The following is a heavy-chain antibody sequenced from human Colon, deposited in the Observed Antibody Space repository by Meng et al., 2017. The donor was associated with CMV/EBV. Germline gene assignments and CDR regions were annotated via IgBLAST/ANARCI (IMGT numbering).Heavy chain of an antibody. D-gene: IGHD3-3*01. J-gene: IGHJ3*01. Sequence: GGSLRLSCAGSGFTFSSYSMTWVRQAPGKGLEWVSFIGSNSSSIYYAESLKGRFTVSRDNARNSLYLQMNSLRVDDTATYYCARDTFIRITPSGFLNEEGHDYVFDLWGQGTTVTVSS. V-gene: IGHV3-21*01. CDR3: ARDTFIRITPSGFLNEEGHDYVFDL. CDR2: IGSNSSSI. CDR1: GFTFSSYS.